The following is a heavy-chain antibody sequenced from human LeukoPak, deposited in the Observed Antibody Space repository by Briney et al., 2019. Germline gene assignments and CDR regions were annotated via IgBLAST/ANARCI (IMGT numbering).Heavy chain of an antibody. Sequence: GGSLRLSCAASGFTFSDYYMKWIRQAPGKGLEWVSSISSSGNNIYYADSIKGRFTISGDKAKNSLYLQMNSLRGEDTAVYYCARYSTSNAFDIWGQGTMVTVSS. D-gene: IGHD2-2*01. CDR2: ISSSGNNI. V-gene: IGHV3-11*04. CDR1: GFTFSDYY. CDR3: ARYSTSNAFDI. J-gene: IGHJ3*02.